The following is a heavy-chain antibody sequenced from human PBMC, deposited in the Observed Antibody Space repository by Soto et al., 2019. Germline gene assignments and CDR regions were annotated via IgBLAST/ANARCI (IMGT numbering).Heavy chain of an antibody. V-gene: IGHV4-39*01. CDR3: ARRNDGITIFGVVPDAFDI. D-gene: IGHD3-3*01. Sequence: SETLSLTCTVSGGSISSSSYYWGWIRQPPGKGLEWIGSIYYSGSIYYNPSLKSRVTISVDTSKNQFSLKLSSVTAADTAVYYCARRNDGITIFGVVPDAFDIWGQGTMVTVS. CDR1: GGSISSSSYY. J-gene: IGHJ3*02. CDR2: IYYSGSI.